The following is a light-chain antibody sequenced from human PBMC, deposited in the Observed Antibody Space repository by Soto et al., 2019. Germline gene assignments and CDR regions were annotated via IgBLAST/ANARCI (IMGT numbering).Light chain of an antibody. J-gene: IGKJ1*01. CDR2: GAS. CDR1: QSASSNY. V-gene: IGKV3-20*01. CDR3: QQYGSSPTWT. Sequence: ESVLTQSPGTLSLSPGERATLSCRGSQSASSNYLAWYQQKPGQAPRLLIYGASTRATGIPDRFSGSGSGTDFTLTISRLEPEDSAVYYCQQYGSSPTWTFGQGTKVDIK.